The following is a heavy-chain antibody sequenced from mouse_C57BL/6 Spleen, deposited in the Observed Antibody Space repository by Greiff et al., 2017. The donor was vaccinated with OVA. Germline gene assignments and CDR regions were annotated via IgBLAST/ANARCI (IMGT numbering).Heavy chain of an antibody. J-gene: IGHJ2*01. V-gene: IGHV1-55*01. D-gene: IGHD1-1*01. CDR1: GYTFTSYW. CDR3: ARWDYYPLDY. CDR2: IYPGSGST. Sequence: QVHVKQSGAELVKPGASVKMSCKASGYTFTSYWITWVKQRPGQGLEWIGDIYPGSGSTNYNEKFKSKATLTVDTSSSTAYMQLSSLTSEDSAVYYCARWDYYPLDYWGQGTTLTVSS.